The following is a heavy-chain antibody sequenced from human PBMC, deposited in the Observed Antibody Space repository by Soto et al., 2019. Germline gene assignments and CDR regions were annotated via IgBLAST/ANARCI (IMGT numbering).Heavy chain of an antibody. CDR3: ARRPADYYGSGSYGGLDYYYYGMDV. CDR2: IIPIFGTA. CDR1: GGTFSSYA. Sequence: ASVKVSCKASGGTFSSYAISWVRQAPGQGLEWMGGIIPIFGTANYAQKFQGRVTITADESTSTAYMELSSLRSEDTAVYYCARRPADYYGSGSYGGLDYYYYGMDVWGQGTTVTVSS. V-gene: IGHV1-69*13. J-gene: IGHJ6*02. D-gene: IGHD3-10*01.